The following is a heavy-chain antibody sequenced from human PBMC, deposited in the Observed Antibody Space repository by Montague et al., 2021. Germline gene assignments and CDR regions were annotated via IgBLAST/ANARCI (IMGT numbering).Heavy chain of an antibody. CDR1: GGSISEFY. D-gene: IGHD7-27*01. CDR3: ARRLGIRAPFDY. V-gene: IGHV4-59*08. J-gene: IGHJ4*02. CDR2: IYDSGTT. Sequence: SETLSPTCTVPGGSISEFYWSWIRQSPAKGLEWIGYIYDSGTTNYNPSLKSRVTISADTSMNQFSLNLRSVTAADTAVYFCARRLGIRAPFDYWGQGTLVTVSS.